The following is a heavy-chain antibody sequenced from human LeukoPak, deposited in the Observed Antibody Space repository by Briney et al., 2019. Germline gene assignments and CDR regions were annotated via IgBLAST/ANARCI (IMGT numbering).Heavy chain of an antibody. CDR1: GGSINNSFYF. D-gene: IGHD6-13*01. J-gene: IGHJ5*02. Sequence: SETLSLTCTVSGGSINNSFYFWGWIRQPPGKGLEWIGSLHYSGDSYYNPSLKSRVTISVDTSKNQFSLKLSSVTAADTAVYYCARELRAAAARYGANWFDPWGQGTLVTVSS. CDR3: ARELRAAAARYGANWFDP. V-gene: IGHV4-39*07. CDR2: LHYSGDS.